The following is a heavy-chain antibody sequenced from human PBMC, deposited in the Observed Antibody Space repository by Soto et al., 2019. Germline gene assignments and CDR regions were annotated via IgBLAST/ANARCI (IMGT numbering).Heavy chain of an antibody. D-gene: IGHD2-15*01. CDR3: AKDRFEVVAATKNYYYYGMDV. CDR2: ISYDGSNK. CDR1: GFTFSSYG. V-gene: IGHV3-30*18. Sequence: PGGSLRLSCAASGFTFSSYGMHWVRQAPGKGLEWVAVISYDGSNKYYADSVKGRFTISRDNSKNTLYLQMNSLRAEDTAVYYCAKDRFEVVAATKNYYYYGMDVWGQGTTVTVSS. J-gene: IGHJ6*02.